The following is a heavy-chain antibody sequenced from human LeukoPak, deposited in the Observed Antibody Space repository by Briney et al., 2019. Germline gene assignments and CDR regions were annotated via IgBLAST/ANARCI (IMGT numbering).Heavy chain of an antibody. CDR2: ICSSGSTI. V-gene: IGHV3-11*01. D-gene: IGHD1-26*01. Sequence: GGSLRLSCAASGFTFSDYYMSWIRQTPGEGLEWVSYICSSGSTIYYADSVKGRFTISRDNAKNSLYLQMNSLRAEDTAVYYCARVGATDYFDYWRQGTLVTVSS. CDR1: GFTFSDYY. CDR3: ARVGATDYFDY. J-gene: IGHJ4*02.